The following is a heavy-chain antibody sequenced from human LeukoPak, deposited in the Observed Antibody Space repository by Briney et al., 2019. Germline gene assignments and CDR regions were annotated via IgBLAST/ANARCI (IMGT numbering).Heavy chain of an antibody. CDR2: IRSKAYGGTT. V-gene: IGHV3-49*04. Sequence: GGSLRLSCTASGFTFGDYAMSWVRQAPGKGLEWVGFIRSKAYGGTTEYAASVKGRFTISRDDSRSITYLQMNSLKTEDTAVYYCTSGWDYYGMDVWGKGTTVTVSS. J-gene: IGHJ6*04. CDR1: GFTFGDYA. CDR3: TSGWDYYGMDV. D-gene: IGHD3-10*01.